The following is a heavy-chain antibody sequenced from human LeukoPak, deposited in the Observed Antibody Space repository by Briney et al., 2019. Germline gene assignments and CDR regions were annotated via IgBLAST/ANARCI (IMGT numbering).Heavy chain of an antibody. D-gene: IGHD3-16*01. J-gene: IGHJ4*02. V-gene: IGHV3-74*01. CDR1: GFTLSRYW. CDR3: ARDFAGGDDY. Sequence: GGSLRLSCAASGFTLSRYWMHWVRQVPGKGLVWVSRIEPDGSRITYADSLKGRFTMSGDNAKNTLYLQMNSLRAEDTAVYYCARDFAGGDDYWGQGTLVTVSS. CDR2: IEPDGSRI.